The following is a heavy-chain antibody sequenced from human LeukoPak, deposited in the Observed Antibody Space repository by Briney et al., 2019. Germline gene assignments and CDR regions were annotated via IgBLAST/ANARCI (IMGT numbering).Heavy chain of an antibody. D-gene: IGHD3-22*01. CDR2: IYTSGST. V-gene: IGHV4-4*07. Sequence: SETLSLTCTVSGGSISSYYWSWIRQPAGKGLEWIGRIYTSGSTNYNPSLKSRVTMSVDTSKNQFSLKLSSVTAADTAVYYCARIIVGYYYDSGHFDYWGQGTLVTVSS. J-gene: IGHJ4*02. CDR3: ARIIVGYYYDSGHFDY. CDR1: GGSISSYY.